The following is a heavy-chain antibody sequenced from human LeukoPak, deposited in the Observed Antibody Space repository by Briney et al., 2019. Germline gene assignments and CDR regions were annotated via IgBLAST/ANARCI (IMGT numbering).Heavy chain of an antibody. J-gene: IGHJ6*02. V-gene: IGHV3-30*03. Sequence: HPGGSLRLSCAASGFTFSSYGMHWVRQAPGKGLEWVAVISYDGSNKYYADSVKGRFTISRDNSKNTLYLQMNSLRAEDTAVYYCARAHKKNVLRYFDWPTGNYYYGMDVWGQGTTVTVSS. CDR1: GFTFSSYG. CDR3: ARAHKKNVLRYFDWPTGNYYYGMDV. CDR2: ISYDGSNK. D-gene: IGHD3-9*01.